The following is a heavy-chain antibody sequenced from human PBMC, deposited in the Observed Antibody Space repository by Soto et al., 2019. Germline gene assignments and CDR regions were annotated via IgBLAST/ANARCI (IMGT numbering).Heavy chain of an antibody. V-gene: IGHV1-46*03. Sequence: ASVKVSCTASGYTFTSYYMHWVRQAPGQGLEWMGIINPSGGSTSYAQKFQGRVTMTRDTSTSTVYMELSSLRSEDTAVYYCAVQDFGDAFDIWGQGTMVTVSS. D-gene: IGHD2-15*01. CDR1: GYTFTSYY. CDR2: INPSGGST. CDR3: AVQDFGDAFDI. J-gene: IGHJ3*02.